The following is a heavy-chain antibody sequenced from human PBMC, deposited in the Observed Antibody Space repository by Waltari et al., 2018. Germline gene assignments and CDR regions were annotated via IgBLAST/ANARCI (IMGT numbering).Heavy chain of an antibody. J-gene: IGHJ6*02. Sequence: QVQLVESGGGVVQPGRSLRLSCAASGITFSDSAMHWVRQTPGRGVEWVAVIWNDGSYQYNADSVKGRFTISRDNAKNSLYLQMNSLRAEDTAVYYCARDLEGTSMDVWGQGTTVTVSS. V-gene: IGHV3-33*01. D-gene: IGHD3-3*01. CDR1: GITFSDSA. CDR3: ARDLEGTSMDV. CDR2: IWNDGSYQ.